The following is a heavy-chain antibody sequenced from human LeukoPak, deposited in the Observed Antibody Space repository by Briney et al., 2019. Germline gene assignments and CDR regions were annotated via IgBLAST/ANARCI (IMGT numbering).Heavy chain of an antibody. J-gene: IGHJ4*02. CDR2: ISSSSSYT. CDR1: GFTFSDYY. CDR3: ARDPGGYSSIDY. D-gene: IGHD5-18*01. Sequence: GGSLRLSCAASGFTFSDYYMSWIRQAPGKGLEWVSYISSSSSYTNYADSVKGRFTISRDNAKNSLYLQMNSLRVEDTAVYYCARDPGGYSSIDYWGQGTLVTVSS. V-gene: IGHV3-11*06.